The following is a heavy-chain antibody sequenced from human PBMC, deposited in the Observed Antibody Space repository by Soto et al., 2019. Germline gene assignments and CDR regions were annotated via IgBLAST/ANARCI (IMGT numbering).Heavy chain of an antibody. D-gene: IGHD3-3*01. V-gene: IGHV2-5*02. CDR1: GFSLTTSGVG. J-gene: IGHJ4*02. CDR2: IDWDDDK. CDR3: AHRIRRTVFGLVTTTAIYFDF. Sequence: QITLNESGPTVVKPAETLTLTCTFSGFSLTTSGVGVGWIRQSPGKAPEWLALIDWDDDKRYSASLKSRLTITKDTSKNQVVLTMASVDPADTATYYCAHRIRRTVFGLVTTTAIYFDFWGQGTPVVVSS.